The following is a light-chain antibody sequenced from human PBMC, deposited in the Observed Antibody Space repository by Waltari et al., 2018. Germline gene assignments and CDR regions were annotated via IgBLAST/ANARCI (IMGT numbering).Light chain of an antibody. CDR3: SSYGGSNNLV. V-gene: IGLV2-8*01. Sequence: QSALTQPPSASGSPGQSVTISCTGTSSDVGGYHYVSWYQQHPGKAPKLMIYEVTKRPSGVPDRFSGSKSGNTASLTVSGLQAEDEADYYCSSYGGSNNLVFGAGTKLTVL. CDR1: SSDVGGYHY. J-gene: IGLJ2*01. CDR2: EVT.